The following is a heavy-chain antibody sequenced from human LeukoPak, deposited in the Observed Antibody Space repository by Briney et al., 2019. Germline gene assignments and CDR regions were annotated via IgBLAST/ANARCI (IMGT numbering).Heavy chain of an antibody. J-gene: IGHJ4*02. CDR1: GFTFSSYA. V-gene: IGHV3-23*01. CDR3: AREARVPAAMGGYFDY. D-gene: IGHD2-2*01. Sequence: GGSLRLSCAASGFTFSSYAMSWVRQAPGKGLECVSAISGSGGSTYYADSVKGRFTISRDNSKNTLYLQMNSLRAEDTAVYYCAREARVPAAMGGYFDYWGQGTLVTVSS. CDR2: ISGSGGST.